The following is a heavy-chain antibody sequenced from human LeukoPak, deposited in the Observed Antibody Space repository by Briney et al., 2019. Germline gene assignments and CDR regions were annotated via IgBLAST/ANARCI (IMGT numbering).Heavy chain of an antibody. CDR3: ASIVGATLGDY. Sequence: SGTLSLTCTVSGGSVSSGSYYWSWIRQPPGKGLEWIGYIYYSGSTNYNPSLKSRVTISVDTSKNQFSLKLSSVTAADTAVYYCASIVGATLGDYWGQGTLVTVSS. J-gene: IGHJ4*02. D-gene: IGHD1-26*01. CDR2: IYYSGST. CDR1: GGSVSSGSYY. V-gene: IGHV4-61*01.